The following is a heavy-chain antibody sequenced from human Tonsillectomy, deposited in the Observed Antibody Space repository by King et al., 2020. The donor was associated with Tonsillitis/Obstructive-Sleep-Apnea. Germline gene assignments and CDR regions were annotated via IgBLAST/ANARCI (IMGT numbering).Heavy chain of an antibody. CDR1: GGSISSGGYS. CDR3: ARVRAGLGDLGGNSFDS. V-gene: IGHV4-30-2*01. J-gene: IGHJ5*01. D-gene: IGHD4-17*01. Sequence: LQLQESGSGLVKPSQTLSLTCAVSGGSISSGGYSWSWIRQPPGKGLEYIGYIYHSGSTYYNPSLKSRVTISVDRSKNQFSLKLSSVTAADTAVYYCARVRAGLGDLGGNSFDSGGPGTLVNVSA. CDR2: IYHSGST.